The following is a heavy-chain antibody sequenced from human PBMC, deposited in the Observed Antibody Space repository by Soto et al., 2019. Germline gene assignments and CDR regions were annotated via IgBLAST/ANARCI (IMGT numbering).Heavy chain of an antibody. V-gene: IGHV1-46*01. Sequence: ASVKVSCKASGYTFTNYFIHWVRQAPGQGLEWMGIINPSGGSTRYAQKFQGRVTMTRDTSTSTVYLDLSGLRSDDTAVYYCARMATFGSLNWFDPWGQGTLVTVSS. CDR1: GYTFTNYF. J-gene: IGHJ5*02. CDR3: ARMATFGSLNWFDP. CDR2: INPSGGST. D-gene: IGHD3-16*01.